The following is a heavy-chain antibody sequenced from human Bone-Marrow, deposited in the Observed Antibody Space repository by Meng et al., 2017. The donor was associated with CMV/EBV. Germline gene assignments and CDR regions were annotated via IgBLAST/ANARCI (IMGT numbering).Heavy chain of an antibody. D-gene: IGHD3-10*01. J-gene: IGHJ4*02. CDR2: IHHSGST. CDR3: ARTGRRRARMVRGVTKGFYY. V-gene: IGHV4-34*01. Sequence: SETLSPTWAVYGGSFSGYYCSWNRQPPGKGLEWIGEIHHSGSTTYNPSLKSRVTIPVDTSKNQFSLKLSSVTAADTAVYYCARTGRRRARMVRGVTKGFYYWGQGTLVTVSS. CDR1: GGSFSGYY.